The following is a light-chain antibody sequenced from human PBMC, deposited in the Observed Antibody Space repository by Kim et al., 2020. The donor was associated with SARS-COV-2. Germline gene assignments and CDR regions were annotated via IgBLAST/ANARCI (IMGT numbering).Light chain of an antibody. CDR1: RVAVDGYKY. Sequence: SITSTWTGTRVAVDGYKYLPLYQQHPDKAPKLVIHEVSNRPSAISNRFSGSKSGNSASLTIPERQAEDETDYYCSSYIGGSNNYVFGTGTKVTVL. J-gene: IGLJ1*01. V-gene: IGLV2-14*01. CDR2: EVS. CDR3: SSYIGGSNNYV.